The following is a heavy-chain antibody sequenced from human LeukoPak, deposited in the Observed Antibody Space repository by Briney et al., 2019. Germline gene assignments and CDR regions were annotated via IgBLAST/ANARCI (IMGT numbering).Heavy chain of an antibody. J-gene: IGHJ2*01. V-gene: IGHV1-18*01. Sequence: ASVKVSCKASGYTFTTYGISWVRQAPGQGLEWLGWISAYNGRTNYGEKLQDRVTMTTDTSTSTAYMELRSLRSDDTAVYYCARGLDYYDGTGYSSYWYLDLWGRGTLVAVSS. CDR2: ISAYNGRT. CDR3: ARGLDYYDGTGYSSYWYLDL. CDR1: GYTFTTYG. D-gene: IGHD3-22*01.